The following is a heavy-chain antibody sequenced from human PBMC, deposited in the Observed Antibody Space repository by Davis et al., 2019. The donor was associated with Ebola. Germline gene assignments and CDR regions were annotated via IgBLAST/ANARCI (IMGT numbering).Heavy chain of an antibody. CDR2: IYYSGST. D-gene: IGHD3-16*01. J-gene: IGHJ4*02. Sequence: PSETLSLTCTVSGGSISSYYWSWIRQPPGKGLEWIGYIYYSGSTNYNPSLKSRVTISVDTSKNQFSLKLSSVTAADTAVYYCARGLGQWRGFFDYWGQGTLVTVSS. V-gene: IGHV4-59*01. CDR1: GGSISSYY. CDR3: ARGLGQWRGFFDY.